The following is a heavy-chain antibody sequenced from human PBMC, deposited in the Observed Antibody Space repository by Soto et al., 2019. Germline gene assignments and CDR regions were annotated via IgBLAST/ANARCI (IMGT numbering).Heavy chain of an antibody. Sequence: GGSLRLSCAASGFTFSSYEMNWVRQAPGKGLEWVSYISSSGSTIYYADSVKGRFTISRDNAKNSLYLQMNSLRAEDTAVYYCARGVGYSGSYSDYWGQGTLVTVSS. D-gene: IGHD1-26*01. CDR3: ARGVGYSGSYSDY. J-gene: IGHJ4*02. CDR2: ISSSGSTI. V-gene: IGHV3-48*03. CDR1: GFTFSSYE.